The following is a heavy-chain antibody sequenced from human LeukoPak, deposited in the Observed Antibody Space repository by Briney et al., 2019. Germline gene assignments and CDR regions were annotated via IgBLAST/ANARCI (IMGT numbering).Heavy chain of an antibody. CDR1: GFTFSSYA. CDR3: ASGYCSGGSCDGVDY. D-gene: IGHD2-15*01. CDR2: ISYDGSNK. V-gene: IGHV3-30*04. Sequence: GGSLRLSCAASGFTFSSYAMHWVRQAPGKGLEWVAVISYDGSNKYYADSVKGRFTISRDNSKNTLYLQMNSLRAEDTAVYYCASGYCSGGSCDGVDYWGQGTLVTVSS. J-gene: IGHJ4*02.